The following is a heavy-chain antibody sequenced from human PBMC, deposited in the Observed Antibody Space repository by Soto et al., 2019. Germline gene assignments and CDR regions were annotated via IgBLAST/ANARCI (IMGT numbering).Heavy chain of an antibody. CDR1: GFTFSSYS. J-gene: IGHJ4*02. Sequence: PGGSLRLSCAASGFTFSSYSMNWVRQAPGKGLEWVSSISSSSSYIYYADSVKGRFTISRDNAKNSLYLQMNSLRAEGTAVYYCARGTIAARLPFDYWGQGTLVTVSS. CDR3: ARGTIAARLPFDY. V-gene: IGHV3-21*01. D-gene: IGHD6-6*01. CDR2: ISSSSSYI.